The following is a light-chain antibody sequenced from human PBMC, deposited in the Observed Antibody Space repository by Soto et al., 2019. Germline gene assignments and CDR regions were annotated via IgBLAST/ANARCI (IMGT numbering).Light chain of an antibody. J-gene: IGKJ2*01. CDR3: HQYDNAPQT. CDR1: QTVSSGF. Sequence: EIVLTQSPGTLSVSPGERATVSCRASQTVSSGFLAWYQQKVGQAPRLLIYGASTRATGIPDRFSGSGSGTDFSLTISRLEPEDFAVYYCHQYDNAPQTYGQGTKVDIK. CDR2: GAS. V-gene: IGKV3-20*01.